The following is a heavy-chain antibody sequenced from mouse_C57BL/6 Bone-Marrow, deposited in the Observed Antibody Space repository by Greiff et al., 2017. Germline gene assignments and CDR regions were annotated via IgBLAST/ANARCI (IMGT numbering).Heavy chain of an antibody. CDR1: GYTFTSYW. CDR2: IDPSDSYT. D-gene: IGHD3-2*02. J-gene: IGHJ3*01. CDR3: VTAQATAWFAY. Sequence: QQSCKASGYTFTSYWMQWVKQRPGQGLEWIGEIDPSDSYTNYNQKFKGKATLTVDTSSSTAYMQLSSLTSEDSAVYYCVTAQATAWFAYWGQGTLVTVSA. V-gene: IGHV1-50*01.